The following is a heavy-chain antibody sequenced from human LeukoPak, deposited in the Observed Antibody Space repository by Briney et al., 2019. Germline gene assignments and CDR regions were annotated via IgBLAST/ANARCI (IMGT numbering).Heavy chain of an antibody. Sequence: SETLSLTCTVSGGSVSSGSYYWSWIRQPPGKGLERIGYIYYSGSTNYNPSLKSRVAISVDTSKNQFSLKLSSVTAADTAVYYCAKTPAATTFDYWGQGTLVTVSS. CDR3: AKTPAATTFDY. V-gene: IGHV4-61*01. CDR1: GGSVSSGSYY. J-gene: IGHJ4*02. CDR2: IYYSGST. D-gene: IGHD2-15*01.